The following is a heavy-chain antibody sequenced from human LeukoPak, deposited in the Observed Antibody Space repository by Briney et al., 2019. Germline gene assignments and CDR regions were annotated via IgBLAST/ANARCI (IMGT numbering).Heavy chain of an antibody. CDR1: GFTFSSYW. J-gene: IGHJ4*02. CDR2: IKQDGSEK. D-gene: IGHD1-26*01. CDR3: AREYSGSYYI. V-gene: IGHV3-7*01. Sequence: GGSLRLSCAASGFTFSSYWMSWVRQAPGKGPEWVANIKQDGSEKYFVDSVKGRFTTSRDNAKSSLYLQMNSLRADDTAVYYCAREYSGSYYIRGQGTLVTVSS.